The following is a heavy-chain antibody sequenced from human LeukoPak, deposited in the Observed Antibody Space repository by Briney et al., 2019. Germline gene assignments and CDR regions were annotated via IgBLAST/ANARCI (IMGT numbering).Heavy chain of an antibody. CDR2: IIPIFGTT. Sequence: SVQVSCKASGGTLRSYAINWVRQAPGQGREGVGGIIPIFGTTNYAQKFQGRVTITTDESTSTAYMELSSLRSEDTALYYCVGGLLTSYYMLWTFDYWGQGTLVTVSS. V-gene: IGHV1-69*05. J-gene: IGHJ4*02. CDR1: GGTLRSYA. CDR3: VGGLLTSYYMLWTFDY. D-gene: IGHD3-9*01.